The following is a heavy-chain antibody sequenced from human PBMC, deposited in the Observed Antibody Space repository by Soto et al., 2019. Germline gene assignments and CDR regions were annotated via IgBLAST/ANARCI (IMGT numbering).Heavy chain of an antibody. D-gene: IGHD6-6*01. CDR2: ISHDGSNT. CDR1: GFTFSSYG. Sequence: GGSLRLSCAASGFTFSSYGMHWVRQAPGKGLEWVAVISHDGSNTYYADSVKGRFTISRDNSKNTVYLQMNSLRGEDTAVYYCATEWSSSATEFDFWGQGALVTVSS. V-gene: IGHV3-30*03. CDR3: ATEWSSSATEFDF. J-gene: IGHJ4*02.